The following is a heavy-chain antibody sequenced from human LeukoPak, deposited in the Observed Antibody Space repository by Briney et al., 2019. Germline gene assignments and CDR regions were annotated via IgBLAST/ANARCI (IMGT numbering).Heavy chain of an antibody. V-gene: IGHV1-18*03. CDR3: ARLRSGSPHFDY. CDR2: ISAYNGNT. CDR1: GYTFISYA. D-gene: IGHD3-10*01. J-gene: IGHJ4*02. Sequence: ASVKVSCKASGYTFISYAITWVRQAPGQGLEWMGGISAYNGNTKYAQRLQGRLTMTTDTSTSTAYMELRSLRSDDMAVYYCARLRSGSPHFDYWGQGTLVTVSS.